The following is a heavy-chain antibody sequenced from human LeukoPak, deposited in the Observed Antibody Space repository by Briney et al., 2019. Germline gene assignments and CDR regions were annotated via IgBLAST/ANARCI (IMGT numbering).Heavy chain of an antibody. CDR1: GGSISSGGYY. CDR3: ARESPPLYSSGWRKVDY. J-gene: IGHJ4*02. CDR2: IYYSGST. V-gene: IGHV4-61*08. Sequence: SETLSLTCTVSGGSISSGGYYWSWIRQHPGKGLEWIGYIYYSGSTNYNPSLKSRVTISVDTSKNQFSLKLSSVTAADTAVYYCARESPPLYSSGWRKVDYWGQGTLVTVSS. D-gene: IGHD6-19*01.